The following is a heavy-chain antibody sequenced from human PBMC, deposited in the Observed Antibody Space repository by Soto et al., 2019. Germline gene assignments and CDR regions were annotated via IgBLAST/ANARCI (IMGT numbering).Heavy chain of an antibody. CDR1: GGSINNHY. J-gene: IGHJ4*02. CDR3: KRANSYFEY. V-gene: IGHV4-59*11. Sequence: AETLSLTCTVAGGSINNHYWSWIRQPPGKGLEWLGYVYYNGITNYNPSLKSRVTMSVDTSKNQLSLNLPSLTAADTAIYYCKRANSYFEYWGQGTLFTVSS. CDR2: VYYNGIT. D-gene: IGHD7-27*01.